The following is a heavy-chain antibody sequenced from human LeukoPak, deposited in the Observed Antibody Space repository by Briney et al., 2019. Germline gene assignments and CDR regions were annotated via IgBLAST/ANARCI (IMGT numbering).Heavy chain of an antibody. V-gene: IGHV3-30*18. J-gene: IGHJ6*02. Sequence: PGGSLRLSCAASGFTFSSYGMHWVRQAPGKGLEGVAVISYDGSNKYYAESVKGRFTISRDNSKNTLYLQMNSLRAEDTAVYYCAKAAGYCSSTSCPRGDYYYYYGMDVWGQGTTVTVSS. D-gene: IGHD2-2*01. CDR2: ISYDGSNK. CDR1: GFTFSSYG. CDR3: AKAAGYCSSTSCPRGDYYYYYGMDV.